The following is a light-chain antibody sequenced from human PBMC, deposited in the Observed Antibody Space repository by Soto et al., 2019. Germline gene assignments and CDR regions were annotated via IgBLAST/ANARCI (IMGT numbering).Light chain of an antibody. CDR3: QQYGSSPPT. J-gene: IGKJ1*01. CDR1: QSVTSSY. Sequence: EIVLTQSPGTRSLSPGERATLSCRATQSVTSSYLAWYQQKPGQAPRLLIYGASSRATGIRDRFSDSGSGTDLTLSISRLEPEDFAVYYCQQYGSSPPTFGQGTKVEIK. CDR2: GAS. V-gene: IGKV3-20*01.